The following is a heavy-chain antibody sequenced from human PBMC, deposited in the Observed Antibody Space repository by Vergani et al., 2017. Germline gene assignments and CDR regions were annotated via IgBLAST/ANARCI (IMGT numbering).Heavy chain of an antibody. D-gene: IGHD2-8*01. CDR2: ISSSSSTI. CDR3: ARDGYCTNGVCYSFYYYYGMDV. V-gene: IGHV3-48*01. CDR1: GFTFGSYS. Sequence: EVQLVESGGGLVQPGGSLRLSCAASGFTFGSYSMNWVRQAPGKGLEWVSYISSSSSTIYYADSVKGRFTISRDNAKNSLYLQMNSLRAEDTAVYYCARDGYCTNGVCYSFYYYYGMDVWGQGTTVTVSS. J-gene: IGHJ6*02.